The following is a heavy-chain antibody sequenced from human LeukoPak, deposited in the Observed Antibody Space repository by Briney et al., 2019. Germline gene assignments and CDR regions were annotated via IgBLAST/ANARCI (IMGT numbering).Heavy chain of an antibody. CDR3: ARGSPDYSNFHYMDV. V-gene: IGHV1-2*02. CDR1: GYTFTGYY. D-gene: IGHD4-11*01. Sequence: ASVKVSCKAPGYTFTGYYMNWVRQAPGQGLEWMGWINPNSGGTNYARKFQGRVTMTRDTSTSTAYMDLSSLTSDDTAVYYCARGSPDYSNFHYMDVWGKGTTVTVSS. CDR2: INPNSGGT. J-gene: IGHJ6*03.